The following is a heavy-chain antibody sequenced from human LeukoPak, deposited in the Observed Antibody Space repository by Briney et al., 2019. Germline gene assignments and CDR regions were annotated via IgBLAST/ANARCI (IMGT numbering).Heavy chain of an antibody. CDR1: GGSISSGGYY. CDR2: IYYSGST. J-gene: IGHJ6*03. CDR3: ARTSYDWDYYYYMDV. V-gene: IGHV4-31*03. D-gene: IGHD3-16*01. Sequence: SQTLSLTCTVYGGSISSGGYYWSWIRQHPGKGLEWIGYIYYSGSTYYNPSLKSRVTISVDTSKNQFSLKLSSVTAADTAVYYCARTSYDWDYYYYMDVWGKGTTVTVSS.